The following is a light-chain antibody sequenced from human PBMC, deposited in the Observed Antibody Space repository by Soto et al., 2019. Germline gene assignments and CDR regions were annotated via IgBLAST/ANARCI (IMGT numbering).Light chain of an antibody. Sequence: EIVLTQSPAILSMSPGERATLSCRASQSVSSYFAWYQQKPGQAPRLLIYDASNRATGVPARFSGSGSGTDFTLTISSLEPEDFAVYYCLQYGVPLWTFGQGTKVEIK. J-gene: IGKJ1*01. CDR1: QSVSSY. CDR3: LQYGVPLWT. V-gene: IGKV3-11*01. CDR2: DAS.